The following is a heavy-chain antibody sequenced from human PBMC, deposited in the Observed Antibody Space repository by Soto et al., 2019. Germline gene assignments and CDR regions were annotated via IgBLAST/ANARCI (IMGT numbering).Heavy chain of an antibody. Sequence: GGSLRLSCAASGFTFSVHWMSWVRQSPGKGLEWVANIKPDGSDTRYVDSVKGRFTISRDNAQNSLYLQMDSLRAEDTAVYYCARYHAGTTSFDPWVHGTLVTVSS. J-gene: IGHJ5*02. CDR1: GFTFSVHW. V-gene: IGHV3-7*03. CDR2: IKPDGSDT. D-gene: IGHD6-13*01. CDR3: ARYHAGTTSFDP.